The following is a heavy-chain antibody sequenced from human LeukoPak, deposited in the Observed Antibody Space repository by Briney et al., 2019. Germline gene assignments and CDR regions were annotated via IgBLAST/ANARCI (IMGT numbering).Heavy chain of an antibody. CDR1: GFVFSTYW. CDR2: IKTDGSTT. D-gene: IGHD3-16*01. V-gene: IGHV3-74*01. J-gene: IGHJ4*02. CDR3: ARDWAWGGFDH. Sequence: GGSLRLSCAGSGFVFSTYWMHWVRQAPGKGLAWVSRIKTDGSTTYYADSVKVRFTVSRDNAKNTLDLQMGSLRAEDTAVYYCARDWAWGGFDHWGQGALVTVSS.